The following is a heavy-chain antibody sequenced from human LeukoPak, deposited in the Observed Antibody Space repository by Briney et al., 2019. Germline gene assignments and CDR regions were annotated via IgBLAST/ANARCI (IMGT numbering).Heavy chain of an antibody. J-gene: IGHJ6*03. CDR2: IYYSGST. CDR3: ARPRRNYYYMDV. CDR1: GFTFSSYA. Sequence: GSLRLSCAASGFTFSSYAMSWIRQPPGKGLEWIGSIYYSGSTYYNPSLKSRVTISVDTSKNQFSLKLSSVTAADTAVYYCARPRRNYYYMDVWGKGTTVTISS. V-gene: IGHV4-39*01.